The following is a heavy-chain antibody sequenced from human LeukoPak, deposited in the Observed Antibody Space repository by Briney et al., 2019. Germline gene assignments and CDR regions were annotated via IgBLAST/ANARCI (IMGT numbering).Heavy chain of an antibody. J-gene: IGHJ6*02. Sequence: GGSLRLSCAASGFTFSNAWMSWVRQAPGKGLEWVGRIKSETDGGTTDYAAPVKGRFIISRDDSKNTLYLQINSLKTEDTAVYYRTTVGRGYYGMDVWGQGTTVTVSS. CDR1: GFTFSNAW. D-gene: IGHD3-10*01. V-gene: IGHV3-15*01. CDR3: TTVGRGYYGMDV. CDR2: IKSETDGGTT.